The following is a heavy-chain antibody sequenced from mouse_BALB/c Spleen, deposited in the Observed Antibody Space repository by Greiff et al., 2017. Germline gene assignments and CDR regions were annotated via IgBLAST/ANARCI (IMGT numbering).Heavy chain of an antibody. D-gene: IGHD2-1*01. Sequence: VQLQQSGTVLARPGASVKMSCKASGYTFTSYWMHWVKQRPGQGLEWIGAIYPGNSDTSYNQKFKGKAKLTAVTSTSTAYMELSSLTNEDSAVYYCTYGNYGAWFAYWGQGTLVTVSA. V-gene: IGHV1-5*01. CDR1: GYTFTSYW. CDR2: IYPGNSDT. CDR3: TYGNYGAWFAY. J-gene: IGHJ3*01.